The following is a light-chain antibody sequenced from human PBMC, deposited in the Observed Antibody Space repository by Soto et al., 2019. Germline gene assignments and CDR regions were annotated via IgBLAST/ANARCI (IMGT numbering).Light chain of an antibody. CDR3: QHYSICRT. J-gene: IGKJ1*01. CDR2: DAS. CDR1: QSLTTN. Sequence: EMVMTQSPATLSVSPGERVTFSCRASQSLTTNLSWYQHKPCHSRTLLIADASTGSSVIPPRFIGSWSFTEFPPTISRLPYEDFAVYYCQHYSICRTFGQGTKVDI. V-gene: IGKV3-15*01.